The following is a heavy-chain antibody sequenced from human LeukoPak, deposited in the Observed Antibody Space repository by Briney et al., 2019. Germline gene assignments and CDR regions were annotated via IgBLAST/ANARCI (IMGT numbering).Heavy chain of an antibody. J-gene: IGHJ4*02. D-gene: IGHD3-22*01. CDR3: AKDIHDRGYAAC. V-gene: IGHV3-43*02. CDR1: RFTFADYA. CDR2: ISGDGDTT. Sequence: GGSLRLSCAASRFTFADYAMHWVRQAPGKGLEWVSLISGDGDTTFYADSIKGRFTISRDNSKNSLYLQMNSLRSEDTALYYCAKDIHDRGYAACWGQGTLVTVSS.